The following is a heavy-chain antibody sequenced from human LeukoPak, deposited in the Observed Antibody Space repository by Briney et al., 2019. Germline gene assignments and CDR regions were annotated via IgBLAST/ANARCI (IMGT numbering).Heavy chain of an antibody. CDR2: IYYSGST. CDR3: AKAGWRGGGTFYEFDP. D-gene: IGHD3-16*01. Sequence: NPSETLSLTCTVSGGSISSYYWSWIRQPPGKGLEWIGYIYYSGSTNYNPSLKSRVTISRDTSKNQFSLKLTSVTPADTAVYYCAKAGWRGGGTFYEFDPWGQGILVIVSS. CDR1: GGSISSYY. J-gene: IGHJ5*02. V-gene: IGHV4-59*08.